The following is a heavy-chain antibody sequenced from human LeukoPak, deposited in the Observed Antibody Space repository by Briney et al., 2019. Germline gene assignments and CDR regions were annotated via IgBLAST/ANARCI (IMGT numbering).Heavy chain of an antibody. D-gene: IGHD6-19*01. V-gene: IGHV3-64*01. Sequence: GGSLRLSCAASGFTFSSYAMHWVRQAPGKGLEYVSAISSNGGSTYYANSVKGRFTISRDNSKNTLYLQMGSLRAEDMAVYYCARRGTIAVPVFWFDPWGQGTLVIVSS. CDR1: GFTFSSYA. J-gene: IGHJ5*02. CDR2: ISSNGGST. CDR3: ARRGTIAVPVFWFDP.